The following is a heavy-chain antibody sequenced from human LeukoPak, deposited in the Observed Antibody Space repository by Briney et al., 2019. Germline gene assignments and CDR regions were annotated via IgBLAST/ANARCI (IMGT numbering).Heavy chain of an antibody. V-gene: IGHV1-3*01. Sequence: ASAKVSCKASGYTFTSYAMHWVRQAPGQRLEWMGWINAGNGNTKYSQKFQGRVTITRDTSASTAYMELSSLRSEDTAVYYCARDRGGAAAQTFDYWGQGTLVTVSS. CDR3: ARDRGGAAAQTFDY. CDR1: GYTFTSYA. CDR2: INAGNGNT. J-gene: IGHJ4*02. D-gene: IGHD6-13*01.